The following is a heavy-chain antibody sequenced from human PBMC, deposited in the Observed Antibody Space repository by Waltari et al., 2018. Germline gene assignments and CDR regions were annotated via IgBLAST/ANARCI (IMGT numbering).Heavy chain of an antibody. J-gene: IGHJ3*02. V-gene: IGHV3-30*03. CDR3: AFWLGEPYSENALDT. D-gene: IGHD3-10*01. CDR2: ISYDGSDE. CDR1: GFTFNSYA. Sequence: QVQLVESGGGVVQPGGSLGLSCAASGFTFNSYALHWVRQAPGKGLEWVSVISYDGSDEYYADSMKGRFTISRDNSKNTLYLQMSSLRREDTAVYYCAFWLGEPYSENALDTWGQGTMVTVSS.